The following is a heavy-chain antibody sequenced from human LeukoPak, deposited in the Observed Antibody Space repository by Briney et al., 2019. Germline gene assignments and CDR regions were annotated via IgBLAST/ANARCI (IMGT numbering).Heavy chain of an antibody. J-gene: IGHJ4*02. CDR1: GYTFTSYG. CDR3: ARDRGLVLWFGGDYYFDY. CDR2: ISAYNGNT. D-gene: IGHD3-10*01. Sequence: ASVKVSCKASGYTFTSYGISWVRQAPGQGLEWMGWISAYNGNTNYAQKLQGRVTMTTDTSTSTAYMELRSLRFDDTAVYYCARDRGLVLWFGGDYYFDYWGQGTLVTVSS. V-gene: IGHV1-18*01.